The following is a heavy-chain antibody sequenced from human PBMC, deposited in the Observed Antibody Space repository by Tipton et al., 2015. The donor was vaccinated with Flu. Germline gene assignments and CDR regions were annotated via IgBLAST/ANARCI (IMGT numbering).Heavy chain of an antibody. J-gene: IGHJ4*02. D-gene: IGHD3-22*01. CDR2: IYTSGST. CDR1: GGSISSGSYY. Sequence: LRLSCTVSGGSISSGSYYWSWIRQPAGKGLEWIGRIYTSGSTNYNPSLKSRVTISVDTSKNQFSLKLSSVTAADTAVYYCARVQSYYDSSGYYYAFDYWGQGTLVTVSS. CDR3: ARVQSYYDSSGYYYAFDY. V-gene: IGHV4-61*02.